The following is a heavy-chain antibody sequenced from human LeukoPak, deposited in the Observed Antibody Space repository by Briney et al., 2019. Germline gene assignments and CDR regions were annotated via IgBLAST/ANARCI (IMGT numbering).Heavy chain of an antibody. CDR3: AREPEGWGSYYYYMDV. Sequence: PGGSLRLSCAASGFTFSSYSMNWVRQAPGKGLEWVSSISSSSSYIYYADSVKGRFTISRDNAKNSLYLQMNSLRAEDTAVYYCAREPEGWGSYYYYMDVWGKGTTVTVSS. D-gene: IGHD7-27*01. CDR1: GFTFSSYS. V-gene: IGHV3-21*01. CDR2: ISSSSSYI. J-gene: IGHJ6*03.